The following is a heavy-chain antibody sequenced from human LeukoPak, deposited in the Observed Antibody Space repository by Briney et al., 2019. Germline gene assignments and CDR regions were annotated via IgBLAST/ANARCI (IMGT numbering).Heavy chain of an antibody. CDR2: IYYSGST. CDR3: AREGSDYGGQRAFDI. J-gene: IGHJ3*02. V-gene: IGHV4-59*12. D-gene: IGHD4-17*01. CDR1: GGSISSYY. Sequence: PSETLSLTCTVSGGSISSYYWSWIRQPPGKGLEWIGYIYYSGSTNYNPSLKSRVTISVDTSKNQFSLKLSSVTAADTAVYYCAREGSDYGGQRAFDIWGQGTMVTVSS.